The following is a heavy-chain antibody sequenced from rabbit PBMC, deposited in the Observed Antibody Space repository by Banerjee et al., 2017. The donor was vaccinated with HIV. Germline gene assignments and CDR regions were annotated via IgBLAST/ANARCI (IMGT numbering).Heavy chain of an antibody. J-gene: IGHJ4*01. D-gene: IGHD1-1*01. CDR2: IYSGSSGST. V-gene: IGHV1S45*01. CDR1: GFSFSSSYW. Sequence: QEQLEESGGDLVKPEGSLTLTCTASGFSFSSSYWICWVRQAPGKGLEWIACIYSGSSGSTYYASWAKGRFTISKTSSTTVTLQMTSLTAADTATYFCARDYTSGSGYSFGGYYFNLWGPGTLVTVS. CDR3: ARDYTSGSGYSFGGYYFNL.